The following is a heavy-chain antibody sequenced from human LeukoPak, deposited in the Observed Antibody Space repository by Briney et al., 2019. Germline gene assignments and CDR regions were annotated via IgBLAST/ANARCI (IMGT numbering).Heavy chain of an antibody. CDR3: ARGRPHGNDY. J-gene: IGHJ4*02. D-gene: IGHD4-23*01. V-gene: IGHV3-53*01. CDR2: IYSGGST. CDR1: GFTVSSNY. Sequence: PGGSLRLSCAASGFTVSSNYMSWVRQAPGKGLEWVSVIYSGGSTYHADSVKGRLSISRDNAKNTLYLQMNSLRVEDTAVYYCARGRPHGNDYWGQGTLVTVSS.